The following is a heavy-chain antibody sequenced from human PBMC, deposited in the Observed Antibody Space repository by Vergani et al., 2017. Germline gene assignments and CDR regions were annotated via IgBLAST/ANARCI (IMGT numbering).Heavy chain of an antibody. Sequence: VQLVESGGGVVQPGRSLRLSCAASGFTFSSYAMHWVRQAPGKGLEWVSYISSSSSTIYYADSVKGRFTISRHNSKNTLYLQMNSLRAEDTAVYYCARFQQLATFDYWGQGTLVTVSS. V-gene: IGHV3-48*01. CDR2: ISSSSSTI. CDR1: GFTFSSYA. D-gene: IGHD6-13*01. CDR3: ARFQQLATFDY. J-gene: IGHJ4*02.